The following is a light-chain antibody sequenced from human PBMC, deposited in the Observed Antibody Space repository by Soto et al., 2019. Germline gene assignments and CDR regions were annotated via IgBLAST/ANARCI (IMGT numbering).Light chain of an antibody. V-gene: IGKV3-20*01. CDR1: QSVSSSY. CDR2: GAS. CDR3: QQYDYSPCS. J-gene: IGKJ2*04. Sequence: EIVLTQSPGTLSLSPGERATLSCRASQSVSSSYLAWYQQKPGQAPRLLIYGASSRATGIPDRFSGSGSGTDFTLTISRLEPEDFAVYHCQQYDYSPCSFGQGTKLQI.